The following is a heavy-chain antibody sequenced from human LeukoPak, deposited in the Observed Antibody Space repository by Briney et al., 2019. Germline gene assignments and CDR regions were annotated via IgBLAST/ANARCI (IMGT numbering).Heavy chain of an antibody. CDR3: ARGEAVAGFDI. CDR2: IYAGGST. J-gene: IGHJ3*02. CDR1: GFTVSSSY. D-gene: IGHD6-19*01. V-gene: IGHV3-53*01. Sequence: GGSLRLSCAASGFTVSSSYMSWVRQAPGKGLEWISVIYAGGSTYYADSVKGRFTISRDSSKNTLYLQMNSLRADDTAVYCCARGEAVAGFDIWGQGTMVTV.